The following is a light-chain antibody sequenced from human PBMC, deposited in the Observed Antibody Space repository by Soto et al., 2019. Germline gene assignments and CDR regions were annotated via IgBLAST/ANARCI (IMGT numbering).Light chain of an antibody. Sequence: QSALTQPASVSGSPGQSITVSCTGTSSDVGGYKYVSWYQHHPGRAPKLMIYEVSNRPSGVSHRFSGSKSGNTAYLTISGLQAEDEADYYCWSYAVGRTYVFGTGTKLTVL. CDR3: WSYAVGRTYV. CDR2: EVS. CDR1: SSDVGGYKY. J-gene: IGLJ1*01. V-gene: IGLV2-23*02.